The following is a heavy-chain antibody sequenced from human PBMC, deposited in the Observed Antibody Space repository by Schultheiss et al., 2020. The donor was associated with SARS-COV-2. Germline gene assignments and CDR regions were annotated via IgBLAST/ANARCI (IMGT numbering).Heavy chain of an antibody. J-gene: IGHJ3*02. D-gene: IGHD3-22*01. Sequence: GGSLRLSCAASGFTFSSYSMNWVRQAPGKGLEWVSSISSSSSYIYYADSVKGRFTISRDNAKNSLYLQMNSLRAEDTAVYYCARDARTGYYDSSGYYLVRAFDIWGQGTMVTVSS. CDR2: ISSSSSYI. CDR3: ARDARTGYYDSSGYYLVRAFDI. CDR1: GFTFSSYS. V-gene: IGHV3-21*01.